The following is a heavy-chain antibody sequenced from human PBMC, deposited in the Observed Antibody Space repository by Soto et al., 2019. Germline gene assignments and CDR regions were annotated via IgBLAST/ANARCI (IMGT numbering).Heavy chain of an antibody. CDR2: IIPIFGTA. D-gene: IGHD5-18*01. CDR1: GGTFSRYA. Sequence: AVKVSCKASGGTFSRYAISWVRQAPGQGLEWMGGIIPIFGTANYAQKFQGRVTITADESTSTAYMELSSLRSEDTAVYYCARGPDTAMVSGNYYYGMDVWGQGTTVTVSS. J-gene: IGHJ6*02. CDR3: ARGPDTAMVSGNYYYGMDV. V-gene: IGHV1-69*13.